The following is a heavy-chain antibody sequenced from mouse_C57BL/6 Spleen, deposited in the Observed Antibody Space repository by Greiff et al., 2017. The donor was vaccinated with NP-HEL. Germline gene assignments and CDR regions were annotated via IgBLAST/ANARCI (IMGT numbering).Heavy chain of an antibody. D-gene: IGHD2-4*01. CDR1: GYAFTNYL. V-gene: IGHV1-54*01. Sequence: QVQLQQSGAELVRPGTSVKVSCKASGYAFTNYLIEWVKQRPGQGLEWIGVINPGSGGTNYNEKFKGKATLTADKSSSTAYMQLGSLTSEDSAVYFCAEDYDGGGYFDVWGTGTTVTVSS. J-gene: IGHJ1*03. CDR3: AEDYDGGGYFDV. CDR2: INPGSGGT.